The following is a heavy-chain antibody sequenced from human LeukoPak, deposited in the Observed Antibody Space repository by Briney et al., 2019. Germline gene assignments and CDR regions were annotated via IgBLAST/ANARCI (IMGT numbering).Heavy chain of an antibody. D-gene: IGHD3-10*01. V-gene: IGHV5-51*01. CDR1: GYSFTSYW. CDR2: IYPGDSDT. CDR3: ASGFGESGGLYDAFDI. J-gene: IGHJ3*02. Sequence: GESLKISCKGSGYSFTSYWIGWVRQMPGKGLEWMGIIYPGDSDTRYSPSFQGQVTISADKSISTAYLQWSSLKASDTAMYYCASGFGESGGLYDAFDIWGQGTMVTVSS.